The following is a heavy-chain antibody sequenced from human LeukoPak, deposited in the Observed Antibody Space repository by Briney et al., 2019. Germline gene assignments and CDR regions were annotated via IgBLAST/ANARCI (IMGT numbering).Heavy chain of an antibody. V-gene: IGHV3-48*03. J-gene: IGHJ6*04. CDR3: AELGITMIGGV. Sequence: PGGSLGLSCAASGFTFSSYEMNWVRQAPGKGLEWVSYISSSGSTIYYADPVKGRFTISRDNAKNSLYLQMNSLRAEDTAVYYCAELGITMIGGVWGKGTTVTISS. CDR1: GFTFSSYE. CDR2: ISSSGSTI. D-gene: IGHD3-10*02.